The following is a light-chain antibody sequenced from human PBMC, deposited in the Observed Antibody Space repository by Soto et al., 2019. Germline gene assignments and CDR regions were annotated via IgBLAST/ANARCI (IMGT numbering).Light chain of an antibody. CDR3: SSYTSSSTVV. CDR2: EVS. J-gene: IGLJ2*01. V-gene: IGLV2-14*01. Sequence: QSVLTQPASVSGSPGRSITISCTGTSSDVGGYNYVSWYQQHPGKAPKLMIYEVSNRPSGVSNRFSGSKSGNTAFLTISGLQAEDEADYYCSSYTSSSTVVFGGGTKLTVL. CDR1: SSDVGGYNY.